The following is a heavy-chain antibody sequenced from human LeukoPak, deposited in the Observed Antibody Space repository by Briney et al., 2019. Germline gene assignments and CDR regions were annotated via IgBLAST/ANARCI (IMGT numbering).Heavy chain of an antibody. Sequence: PSETLSLTCAVSGYSISSGYDWGWIRQPPGKGLEWIGSIYHSGSTYYNPSLKSRVTISVDTSKNQFSLKLSSVTAADTAVYYCARADYGDPYYFDYWGQGTLVTVSS. V-gene: IGHV4-38-2*01. CDR3: ARADYGDPYYFDY. J-gene: IGHJ4*02. CDR2: IYHSGST. CDR1: GYSISSGYD. D-gene: IGHD4-17*01.